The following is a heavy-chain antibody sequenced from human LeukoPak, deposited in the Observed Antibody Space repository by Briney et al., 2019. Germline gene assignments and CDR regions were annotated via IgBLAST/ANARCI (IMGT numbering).Heavy chain of an antibody. CDR3: AKDRSLGY. J-gene: IGHJ4*02. V-gene: IGHV3-23*01. Sequence: PGGSLRLSCAASGVTLSTYAMSWARQAPGQGLEWVSGISVSGVDTDYADSVRGRFTISRDNSKNTLYLQINSLRAEDTAVYYCAKDRSLGYWGQGTLVTVSS. CDR1: GVTLSTYA. CDR2: ISVSGVDT.